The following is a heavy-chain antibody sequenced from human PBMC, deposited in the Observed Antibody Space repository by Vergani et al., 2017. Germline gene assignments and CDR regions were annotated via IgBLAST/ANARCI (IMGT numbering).Heavy chain of an antibody. J-gene: IGHJ5*02. CDR1: GGSITNYY. CDR3: ARGDFVGIAVGFDP. CDR2: VSVSGST. D-gene: IGHD6-13*01. V-gene: IGHV4-4*07. Sequence: QVPLQESGPGLVNPSETLSLTCSVSGGSITNYYWSWIRQAAGKGLEWIGRVSVSGSTDSNASLRSRVTMSIDTSTNQFSLKLSSVTAADTAVYYCARGDFVGIAVGFDPWGQGTLVTVSS.